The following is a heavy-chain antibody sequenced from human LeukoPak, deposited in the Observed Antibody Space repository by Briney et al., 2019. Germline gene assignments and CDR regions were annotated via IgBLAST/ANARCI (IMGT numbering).Heavy chain of an antibody. CDR3: AGGVAGTL. D-gene: IGHD6-19*01. CDR1: GGSISSYY. V-gene: IGHV4-59*01. CDR2: IYYSGST. Sequence: SETLSLTCTVSGGSISSYYWSWIRQPPGKGLEWIGYIYYSGSTNYSPSLKSRVTISVDTSKNQFSLRLNSVTAADTAVYYCAGGVAGTLWGQGTLVTVSS. J-gene: IGHJ4*02.